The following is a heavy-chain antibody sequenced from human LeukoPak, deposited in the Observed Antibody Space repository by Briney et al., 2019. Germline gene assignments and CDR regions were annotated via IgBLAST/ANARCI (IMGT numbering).Heavy chain of an antibody. Sequence: SETLSLTCAVYGGSFSGYYWSWIRQPPGKGLEWIGEINHSGSTNYNPSLKSRVTISVDTSKNQSSLKLSSVTAADTAVYYCAGRGDCSSTSCPYYFDYGGQGTLVTVSS. CDR3: AGRGDCSSTSCPYYFDY. V-gene: IGHV4-34*01. D-gene: IGHD2-2*01. J-gene: IGHJ4*02. CDR2: INHSGST. CDR1: GGSFSGYY.